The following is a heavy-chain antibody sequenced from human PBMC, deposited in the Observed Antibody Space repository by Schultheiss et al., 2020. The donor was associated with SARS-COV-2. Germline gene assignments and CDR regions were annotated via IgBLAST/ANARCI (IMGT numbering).Heavy chain of an antibody. Sequence: SETLSLTCAVYGGSFSSYYWSWIRQPPGKGLEWIGYIYYSGSTNYNPSLKSRVTISVDTSKNQFSLKLSSVTAADTAVYYCAREGATHFDAFDIWGQGTMVTVSS. CDR2: IYYSGST. J-gene: IGHJ3*02. D-gene: IGHD1-26*01. V-gene: IGHV4-59*01. CDR1: GGSFSSYY. CDR3: AREGATHFDAFDI.